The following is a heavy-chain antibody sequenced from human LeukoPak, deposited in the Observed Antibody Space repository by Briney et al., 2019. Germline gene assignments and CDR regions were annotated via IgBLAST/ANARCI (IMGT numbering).Heavy chain of an antibody. J-gene: IGHJ4*02. V-gene: IGHV3-7*01. D-gene: IGHD3-16*01. CDR1: GLTFRSYW. Sequence: GGSLRLSCAASGLTFRSYWMSWVRQAPGKGLEWVANIKQDGSEEYYVDSVKGRFTISRDNAKNSLYLQMNSLRVEDTAVYYCARERFGATIEFDYWGQGTLVTVSS. CDR3: ARERFGATIEFDY. CDR2: IKQDGSEE.